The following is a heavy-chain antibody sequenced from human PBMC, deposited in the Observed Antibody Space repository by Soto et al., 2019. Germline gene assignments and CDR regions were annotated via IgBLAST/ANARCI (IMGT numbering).Heavy chain of an antibody. J-gene: IGHJ4*01. CDR3: ARDQSTNWSGPFDY. D-gene: IGHD2-2*01. CDR1: GFSFTTYW. CDR2: IKQDGSEK. Sequence: EVQLVESGGGLVQPGGSLRLSCAASGFSFTTYWMNWVRQVPGKGLEWVANIKQDGSEKRYVDSVRGRFTISRDNAKSSLYLQMDSLRVEDTALYYCARDQSTNWSGPFDYWGHGTLVTVSS. V-gene: IGHV3-7*03.